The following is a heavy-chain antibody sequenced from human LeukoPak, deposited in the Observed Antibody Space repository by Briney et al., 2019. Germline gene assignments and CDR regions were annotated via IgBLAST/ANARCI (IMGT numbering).Heavy chain of an antibody. D-gene: IGHD6-19*01. CDR2: ISGSGGST. CDR1: GFTFSSYA. V-gene: IGHV3-23*01. Sequence: GGSLRLSCAASGFTFSSYAMSWVRQAPGKGLEWVSAISGSGGSTYYADSVKGRFTISRDNSKNMLYLQMNSLRADDTAVYYCAREEMAVAGYFDYWGQGTLVAVSS. CDR3: AREEMAVAGYFDY. J-gene: IGHJ4*02.